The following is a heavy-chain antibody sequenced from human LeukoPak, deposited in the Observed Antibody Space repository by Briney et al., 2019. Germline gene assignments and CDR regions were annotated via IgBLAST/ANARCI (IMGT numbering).Heavy chain of an antibody. D-gene: IGHD6-13*01. CDR1: GFTFSSYW. J-gene: IGHJ4*02. Sequence: PGGSLRLSCAASGFTFSSYWRSWVRQAPGKGLEWVANIKQDGSEKYYVDSVKGRFTISRDNAKNSLYLQMNSLRAEDTAVYYCARDEISSSSGAYWGQGTLVTVSS. CDR2: IKQDGSEK. V-gene: IGHV3-7*01. CDR3: ARDEISSSSGAY.